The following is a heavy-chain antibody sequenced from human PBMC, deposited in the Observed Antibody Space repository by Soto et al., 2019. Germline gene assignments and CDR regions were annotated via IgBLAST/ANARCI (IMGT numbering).Heavy chain of an antibody. V-gene: IGHV4-59*08. CDR3: ARHSSSWPIFDY. J-gene: IGHJ4*02. Sequence: SETLSLTCTVSGGSIGNSYWSWIRQSPGKGLEWIGYIYYSGSSNYNPSLKSRVSISVDTSKNQFSLKLSSVTAADTAVYYCARHSSSWPIFDYWGQGTLVAVSS. D-gene: IGHD6-13*01. CDR2: IYYSGSS. CDR1: GGSIGNSY.